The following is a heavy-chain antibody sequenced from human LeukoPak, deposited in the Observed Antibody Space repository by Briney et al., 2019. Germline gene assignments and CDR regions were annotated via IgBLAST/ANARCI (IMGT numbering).Heavy chain of an antibody. CDR3: AVQTMVRGVIMTAP. V-gene: IGHV4-34*01. Sequence: PSETLSLTCAVYGGSFSGYYWSWIRQPPGKGLEWIGEINHSGSTNYNPSLKSRVTISVDTFKNQFSLKLSSVTAADTAVYYCAVQTMVRGVIMTAPWGQGTLVTVSS. D-gene: IGHD3-10*01. CDR1: GGSFSGYY. CDR2: INHSGST. J-gene: IGHJ5*02.